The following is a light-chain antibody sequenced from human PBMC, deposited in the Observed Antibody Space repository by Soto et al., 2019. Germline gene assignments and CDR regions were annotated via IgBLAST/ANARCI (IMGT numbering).Light chain of an antibody. CDR3: MQATRWPIT. J-gene: IGKJ5*01. V-gene: IGKV2-30*01. CDR1: QSLVYSDGIAY. Sequence: DVVMSQSPLSLPVTLGQPASISCRSNQSLVYSDGIAYFSWFQQRPGRSPRRLIYKVSNRDSGVPARFSDSGSGTDFALKISRVEADDVGVYFCMQATRWPITFGQGTRLEI. CDR2: KVS.